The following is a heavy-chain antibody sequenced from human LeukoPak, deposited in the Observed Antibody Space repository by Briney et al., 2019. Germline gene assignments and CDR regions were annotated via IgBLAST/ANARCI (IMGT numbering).Heavy chain of an antibody. CDR1: GFTFSIYW. J-gene: IGHJ4*02. Sequence: GGSLRLSCAASGFTFSIYWMSWVRQAPGKGLEWVANIKQDGSEKYYVDSVKGRFTISRDNAKNSLYLQMNSLRAEDTAVYYCARGLSCSGNTCYAAHFDSWGQGTLVTVSS. CDR3: ARGLSCSGNTCYAAHFDS. D-gene: IGHD2-15*01. CDR2: IKQDGSEK. V-gene: IGHV3-7*01.